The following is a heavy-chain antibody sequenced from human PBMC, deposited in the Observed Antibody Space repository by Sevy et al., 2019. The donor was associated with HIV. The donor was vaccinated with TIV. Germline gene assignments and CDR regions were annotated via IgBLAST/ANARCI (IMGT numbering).Heavy chain of an antibody. CDR3: ARDKPQGVVVLPGAMWGGVDY. V-gene: IGHV1-18*01. D-gene: IGHD2-2*01. CDR1: GYTFRNYG. Sequence: ASVKVSCRDSGYTFRNYGISWVRQAPGQGLEWMGWISPYTGDKDFAQKVQGRISMSSDTSTSTAYMELRSLRSDDTAVYYCARDKPQGVVVLPGAMWGGVDYWGQGTLVTVSS. CDR2: ISPYTGDK. J-gene: IGHJ4*02.